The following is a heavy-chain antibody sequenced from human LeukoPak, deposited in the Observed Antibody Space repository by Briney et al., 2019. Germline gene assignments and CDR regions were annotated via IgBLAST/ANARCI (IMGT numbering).Heavy chain of an antibody. Sequence: PGGSLRLSCSASGFGFGDHGMSWVRQVPGKGLEWVSGINWSGGSTGYADPVRGRFTISRDNAKNPLYLQMDSLTAEDTALYYCARAPITSPFYFDHWGQGTLVTVSS. V-gene: IGHV3-20*04. D-gene: IGHD2-2*01. CDR3: ARAPITSPFYFDH. CDR1: GFGFGDHG. CDR2: INWSGGST. J-gene: IGHJ4*02.